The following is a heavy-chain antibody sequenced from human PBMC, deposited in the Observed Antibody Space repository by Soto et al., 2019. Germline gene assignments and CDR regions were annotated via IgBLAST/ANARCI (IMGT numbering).Heavy chain of an antibody. V-gene: IGHV3-11*01. CDR2: FSSRDTIV. J-gene: IGHJ4*02. CDR3: ATSDGDDHYFAH. Sequence: QVQLVESGGDLVKPGGSLRLSCAASGFTFSDYFLSWIRQAPGKGLEWVSYFSSRDTIVSYADSVRGRFTISRGIAKNSVYLQMNSLRAEDTAVYYCATSDGDDHYFAHWGQGTLVTVSS. D-gene: IGHD4-17*01. CDR1: GFTFSDYF.